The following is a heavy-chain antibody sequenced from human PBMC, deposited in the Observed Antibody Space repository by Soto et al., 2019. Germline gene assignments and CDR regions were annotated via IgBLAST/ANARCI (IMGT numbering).Heavy chain of an antibody. V-gene: IGHV1-8*01. CDR3: ARGTSWRGPAGYYYYMDV. CDR2: MNPNSGNT. D-gene: IGHD2-2*01. CDR1: GYTFTSYD. J-gene: IGHJ6*03. Sequence: ASVKVSCKASGYTFTSYDINWVRQATGQGLEWMGWMNPNSGNTGYAQKFQGRVTMTRNTSISTAYMELSSLRSEDTAVYYCARGTSWRGPAGYYYYMDVWGKGTTVTVSS.